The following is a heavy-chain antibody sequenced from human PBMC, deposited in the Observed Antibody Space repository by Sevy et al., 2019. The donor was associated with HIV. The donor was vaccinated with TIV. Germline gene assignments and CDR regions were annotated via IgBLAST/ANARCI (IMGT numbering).Heavy chain of an antibody. J-gene: IGHJ6*02. D-gene: IGHD6-19*01. Sequence: GGSLRLSCVASGFTFSSYGMHWVRQAPGKGLEWVAFIWYDGSNKYYADSVKGRFTISRDNSKNTLYLQMNSLRAEDTAVYYCAKDRIAVAGHYYYYYGMDVWGQGTTVTVSS. CDR2: IWYDGSNK. V-gene: IGHV3-30*02. CDR3: AKDRIAVAGHYYYYYGMDV. CDR1: GFTFSSYG.